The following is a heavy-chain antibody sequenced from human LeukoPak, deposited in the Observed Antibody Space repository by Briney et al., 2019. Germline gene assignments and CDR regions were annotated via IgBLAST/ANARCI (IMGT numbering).Heavy chain of an antibody. V-gene: IGHV1-24*01. Sequence: ASVKVSCKVSGYTLTELSMHWVRQAPGKGLEWMGGFDPEDGDTIYAQKFQGRVTMTEDTSTDTAYMELSSLRSEDTAVYYCATGHSSGWYYFDYWGQGTLVTVSS. CDR1: GYTLTELS. D-gene: IGHD6-19*01. CDR2: FDPEDGDT. CDR3: ATGHSSGWYYFDY. J-gene: IGHJ4*02.